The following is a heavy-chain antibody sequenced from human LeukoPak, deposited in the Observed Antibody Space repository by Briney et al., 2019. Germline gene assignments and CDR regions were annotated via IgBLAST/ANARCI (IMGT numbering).Heavy chain of an antibody. J-gene: IGHJ3*02. CDR3: AKDAFGARGIAGGLDT. CDR2: IGYDGSNK. CDR1: GLTFYGYK. V-gene: IGHV3-30*02. D-gene: IGHD3-10*01. Sequence: GGSLSLSCVASGLTFYGYKMHCLRQAPGKGVEWVAFIGYDGSNKYYAASVKDPFTISRDNSKNTLFLPLNSLRAEHTAVYYCAKDAFGARGIAGGLDTWGQGTMVIVSS.